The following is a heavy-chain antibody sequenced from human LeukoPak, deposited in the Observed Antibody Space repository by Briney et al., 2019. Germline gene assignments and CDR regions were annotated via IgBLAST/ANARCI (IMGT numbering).Heavy chain of an antibody. D-gene: IGHD3-16*01. Sequence: GGSLRLSCAASGFNVNSYYMSWVRQAPGRGLEWVSALSSGDNTHYADSVNGRFTISRDNSKNTLYLQLNSLRAEDTAVYYCARDMGGYYYGMDVWGQGTTVTVSS. CDR3: ARDMGGYYYGMDV. CDR1: GFNVNSYY. J-gene: IGHJ6*02. V-gene: IGHV3-53*01. CDR2: LSSGDNT.